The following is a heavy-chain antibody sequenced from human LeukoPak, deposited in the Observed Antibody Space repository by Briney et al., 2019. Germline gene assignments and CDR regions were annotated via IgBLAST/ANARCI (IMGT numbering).Heavy chain of an antibody. V-gene: IGHV3-30*03. D-gene: IGHD3-10*01. CDR3: SSGARFGELLSPLDY. CDR2: ISYDGSNK. J-gene: IGHJ4*02. CDR1: GFTFSTYG. Sequence: GGSLRLSCAASGFTFSTYGMHWVRQAPGKGLEWVAVISYDGSNKYYADSVKGRLTISRDNSKNTLYLQMNSLRAEDTAVYYCSSGARFGELLSPLDYWGQGTLVTVSS.